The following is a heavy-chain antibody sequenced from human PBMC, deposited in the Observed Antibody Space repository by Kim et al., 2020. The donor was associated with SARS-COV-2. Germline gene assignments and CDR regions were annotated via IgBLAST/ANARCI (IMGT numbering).Heavy chain of an antibody. CDR2: IYTSGST. CDR3: AREEGADIVVVPAALWDAFDI. Sequence: SETLSLTCTVSGGSISSYYWSWIRQPAGKGLEWIGRIYTSGSTNYNPSLKSRVTMSVDTSKNQFSLKLSSVTAADTAVYYCAREEGADIVVVPAALWDAFDIWGQGTMVTVSS. CDR1: GGSISSYY. D-gene: IGHD2-2*01. V-gene: IGHV4-4*07. J-gene: IGHJ3*02.